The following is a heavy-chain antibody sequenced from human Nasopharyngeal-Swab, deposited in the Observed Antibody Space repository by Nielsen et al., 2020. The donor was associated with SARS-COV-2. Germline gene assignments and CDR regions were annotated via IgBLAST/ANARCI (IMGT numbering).Heavy chain of an antibody. J-gene: IGHJ4*02. CDR1: GYTFTSYA. V-gene: IGHV1-3*01. CDR3: ARGDGDSSGWYTNGDYFDY. D-gene: IGHD6-19*01. CDR2: INAGNGNT. Sequence: ASVKVSCKASGYTFTSYAMHWVRQAPGQRLEWMGWINAGNGNTKYSQKFQGRVTITRDTSASTAYMELSSLRSEDTAVYYCARGDGDSSGWYTNGDYFDYWGQGTLVTDSS.